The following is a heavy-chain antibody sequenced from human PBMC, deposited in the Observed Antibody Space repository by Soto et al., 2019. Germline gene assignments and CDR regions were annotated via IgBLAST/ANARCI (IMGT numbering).Heavy chain of an antibody. CDR3: AGVVWFRGMDV. V-gene: IGHV6-1*01. CDR2: TYYRSKWIH. J-gene: IGHJ6*02. Sequence: SHTRSLTCDISGDSVSSISAAWNLIRQSPSRGLEWLGRTYYRSKWIHEYTVSMESRITINPDTSKNQFSLHIYSVTPEDTAVYYCAGVVWFRGMDVWGQGTPVTVSS. CDR1: GDSVSSISAA. D-gene: IGHD3-16*01.